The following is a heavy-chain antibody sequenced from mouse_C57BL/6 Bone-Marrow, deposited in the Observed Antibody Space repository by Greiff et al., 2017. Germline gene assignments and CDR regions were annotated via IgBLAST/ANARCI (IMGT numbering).Heavy chain of an antibody. V-gene: IGHV1-82*01. CDR1: GYAFSSSW. J-gene: IGHJ3*01. D-gene: IGHD3-2*02. CDR3: ARSQTAQATSFAY. Sequence: VQLQESGPELVKPGASVKISCKASGYAFSSSWMNWVKQRPGKGLEWIGRIYPGDGDTTYNGKFKGKATLAADKSSSTAYMQLSSLTSEDSAVYFCARSQTAQATSFAYWGQGTLVTVSA. CDR2: IYPGDGDT.